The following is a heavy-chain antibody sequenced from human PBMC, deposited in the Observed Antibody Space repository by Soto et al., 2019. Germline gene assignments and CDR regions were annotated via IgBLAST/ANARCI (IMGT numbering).Heavy chain of an antibody. CDR3: ARESEDFTSSFDY. J-gene: IGHJ4*02. Sequence: GGSLRLSCAASGFTFTRYSMNWVRQALGKRLEWVSSISSTTNYIYYADTMNGRCTVSRDNAKNSVYLEMNSLSVEDTAVYYWARESEDFTSSFDYWGQGTMVTVSS. CDR2: ISSTTNYI. V-gene: IGHV3-21*01. CDR1: GFTFTRYS.